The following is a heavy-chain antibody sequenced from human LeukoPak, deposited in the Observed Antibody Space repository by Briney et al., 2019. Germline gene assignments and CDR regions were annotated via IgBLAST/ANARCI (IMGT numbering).Heavy chain of an antibody. J-gene: IGHJ5*02. D-gene: IGHD3-10*01. CDR1: GYTFTSYA. CDR2: INPNSGGT. Sequence: GASVKVSCKASGYTFTSYAINWVRQATGQGLEWMGWINPNSGGTNYAQKFQGRVTMTRDTSISTAYMELSRLRSDDTAVYYCARDKVTMVRGVIEWSQVWFDPWGQGTLVTVSS. V-gene: IGHV1-2*02. CDR3: ARDKVTMVRGVIEWSQVWFDP.